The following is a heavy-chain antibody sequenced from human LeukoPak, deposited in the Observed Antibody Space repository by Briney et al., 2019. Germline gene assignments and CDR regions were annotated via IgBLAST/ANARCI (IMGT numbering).Heavy chain of an antibody. CDR3: AKSPAGSSWPSIDY. V-gene: IGHV3-23*01. CDR1: GFTFSSYA. D-gene: IGHD6-13*01. J-gene: IGHJ4*02. Sequence: GGSLRLSCAASGFTFSSYAMSWVRQTPGKGLEGVAPISGSGGSTYYADSVRGRFIVSRDNSKNMLYLQMNSLRVDDTAVYYCAKSPAGSSWPSIDYWGQGTLVAVSS. CDR2: ISGSGGST.